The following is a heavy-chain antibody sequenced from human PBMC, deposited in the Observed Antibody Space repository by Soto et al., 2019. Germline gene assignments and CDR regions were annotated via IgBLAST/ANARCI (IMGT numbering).Heavy chain of an antibody. CDR1: GGTFSSYA. Sequence: GASVKVSCKASGGTFSSYAISWVRQAPGQGLEWMGGIIPIFGTANYAQKFQGRVTITADESTSTAYMELSSLRSEDTAVYYCARDTSIAAPPYYFDYWGRGTLVTVSS. CDR2: IIPIFGTA. CDR3: ARDTSIAAPPYYFDY. D-gene: IGHD6-6*01. J-gene: IGHJ4*02. V-gene: IGHV1-69*13.